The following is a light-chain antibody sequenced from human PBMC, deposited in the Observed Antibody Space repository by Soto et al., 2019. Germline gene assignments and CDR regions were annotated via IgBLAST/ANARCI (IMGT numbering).Light chain of an antibody. CDR1: QGISNY. J-gene: IGKJ1*01. Sequence: DIQMTQSPSSLSASVGDRVTITCRASQGISNYLAWYQQKPGKVPKLLIYAASTLQSGAPSRFSGSGSGTDFTLTISSLQAEAVANYYCQKYKSGPRTVGQVTKVVIK. CDR2: AAS. CDR3: QKYKSGPRT. V-gene: IGKV1-27*01.